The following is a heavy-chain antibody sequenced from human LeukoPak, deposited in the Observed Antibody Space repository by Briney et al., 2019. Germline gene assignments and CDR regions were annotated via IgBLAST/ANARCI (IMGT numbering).Heavy chain of an antibody. CDR2: INHSGST. Sequence: KPSETLSLTCAVYGGSFSGYYWSWIRQPPGKGLEWIGEINHSGSTNYNPSLKSRVTISVDTSKNQFSLKLSSVTAADTAVYYCAREVCTNGVCPDINYYYYYMDVWGKGTTVTVSS. J-gene: IGHJ6*03. CDR1: GGSFSGYY. V-gene: IGHV4-34*01. CDR3: AREVCTNGVCPDINYYYYYMDV. D-gene: IGHD2-8*01.